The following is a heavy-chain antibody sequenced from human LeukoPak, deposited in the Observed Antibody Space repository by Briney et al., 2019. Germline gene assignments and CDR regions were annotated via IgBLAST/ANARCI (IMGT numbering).Heavy chain of an antibody. CDR3: AKFRVEWFGDPEDY. J-gene: IGHJ4*02. CDR2: ISHSDDST. CDR1: GFTFSSYG. D-gene: IGHD3-10*01. V-gene: IGHV3-23*01. Sequence: PGGSLRLSCAASGFTFSSYGMTWVRQAPGKGLEWVSSISHSDDSTYYADSVKGRFTISRDNSKNTLYLQMNSLRAEDTAVYYCAKFRVEWFGDPEDYWGQGTLVTVSS.